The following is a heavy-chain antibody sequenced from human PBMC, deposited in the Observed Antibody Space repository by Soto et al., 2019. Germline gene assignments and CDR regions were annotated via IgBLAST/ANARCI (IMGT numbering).Heavy chain of an antibody. CDR2: VYHTGSN. CDR1: GGSISGDYY. Sequence: SETLSLTCTVSGGSISGDYYWNWIRQAPGKGLGWICYVYHTGSNYHNPSLKSRGSISVDTSNNQFSLKLSSVTAADTAVYFCAREPYDITGNRIDSWGQGIPVTVSS. V-gene: IGHV4-30-4*01. D-gene: IGHD3-22*01. J-gene: IGHJ5*01. CDR3: AREPYDITGNRIDS.